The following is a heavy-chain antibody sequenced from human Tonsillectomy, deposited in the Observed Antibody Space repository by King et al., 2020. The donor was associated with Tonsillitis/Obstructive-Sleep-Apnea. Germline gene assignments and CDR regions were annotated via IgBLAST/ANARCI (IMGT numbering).Heavy chain of an antibody. D-gene: IGHD3-22*01. V-gene: IGHV4-39*01. CDR1: GGSISSSSYY. J-gene: IGHJ2*01. CDR3: ARQHAYYYDSSVYSDWYFDL. CDR2: IYYSGST. Sequence: QLQESGPGLVKPSETLSLTCTASGGSISSSSYYWGWIRQPPGKGLEWIGSIYYSGSTYYNPSLQSRVTISVDTSKNQFSLKLSSVTAADTALYYCARQHAYYYDSSVYSDWYFDLWGRGTLVTVSS.